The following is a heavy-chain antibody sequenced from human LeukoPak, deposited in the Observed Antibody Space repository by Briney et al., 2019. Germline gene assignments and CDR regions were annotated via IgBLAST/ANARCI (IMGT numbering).Heavy chain of an antibody. D-gene: IGHD2-2*01. CDR3: ARSFSDCSSTSCYGSYFDY. CDR2: MNPNSGNT. Sequence: ASVKVSCKASGYTFTSYDINWVRQATGQGLEWMGWMNPNSGNTGYAQRFQGRVTMTRNTSISTAYMELSSLRSEDTAVYYCARSFSDCSSTSCYGSYFDYWGQGTLVTVSS. V-gene: IGHV1-8*01. CDR1: GYTFTSYD. J-gene: IGHJ4*02.